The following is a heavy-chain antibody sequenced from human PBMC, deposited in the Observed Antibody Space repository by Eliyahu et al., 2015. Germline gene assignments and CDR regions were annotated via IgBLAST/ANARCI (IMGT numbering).Heavy chain of an antibody. V-gene: IGHV3-33*01. CDR2: XWYDGSNK. CDR1: GFTFXXYG. D-gene: IGHD5-18*01. J-gene: IGHJ4*02. CDR3: ATDSGYSYGLRGAIDY. Sequence: QVQLVESGGGVVQPGRSLRLSCAASGFTFXXYGXHWVRQAPGKGLEWVAVXWYDGSNKYYADSVKGRFTISRDNSKNTLYLQMNSLRAEDTAVYYCATDSGYSYGLRGAIDYWGQGTLVTVSS.